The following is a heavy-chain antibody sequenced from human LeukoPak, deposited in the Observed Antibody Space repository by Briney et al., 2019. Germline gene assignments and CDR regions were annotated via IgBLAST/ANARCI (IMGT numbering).Heavy chain of an antibody. V-gene: IGHV3-74*01. CDR1: GFTFSSYC. CDR2: IESDGST. Sequence: GGSLRLSCAASGFTFSSYCVNWVRQTPGKGLMWVSRIESDGSTIYADSVKDRFTISRDNGKNTVYLQMNSLRVDDTAMYYCARAVTYFYGSVTYDWFDPWGQGTLVTVSS. CDR3: ARAVTYFYGSVTYDWFDP. J-gene: IGHJ5*02. D-gene: IGHD3-10*01.